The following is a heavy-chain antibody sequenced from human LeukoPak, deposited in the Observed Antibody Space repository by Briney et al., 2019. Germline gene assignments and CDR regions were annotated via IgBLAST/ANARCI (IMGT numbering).Heavy chain of an antibody. CDR3: ASTAWGYCSSTSCHSFDY. CDR1: GYTFTSYY. D-gene: IGHD2-2*01. CDR2: INPNSGGT. J-gene: IGHJ4*02. V-gene: IGHV1-2*02. Sequence: ASVKVSCKASGYTFTSYYMHWVRQAPGQGLEWMGWINPNSGGTNYAQKFQGRVTMTRDTSISTAYMELSRLRSDDTAVYYCASTAWGYCSSTSCHSFDYWGQGTLVTVSS.